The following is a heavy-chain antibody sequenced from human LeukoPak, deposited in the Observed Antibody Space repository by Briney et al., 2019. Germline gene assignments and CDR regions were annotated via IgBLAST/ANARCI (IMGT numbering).Heavy chain of an antibody. Sequence: GGSLRLSCSASGFTFSSYAMHWVRQAPGKGLEYVSAISSNGGSTYYADSVKGRFTISRDNSKNTLYLQMSSLRAEDTAVYYCVKGPYCSGGSCLTGYWGQGTLVTVSS. V-gene: IGHV3-64D*06. D-gene: IGHD2-15*01. CDR1: GFTFSSYA. CDR2: ISSNGGST. J-gene: IGHJ4*02. CDR3: VKGPYCSGGSCLTGY.